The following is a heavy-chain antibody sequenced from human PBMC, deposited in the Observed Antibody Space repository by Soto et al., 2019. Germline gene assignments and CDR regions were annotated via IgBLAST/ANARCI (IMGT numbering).Heavy chain of an antibody. V-gene: IGHV4-39*01. CDR3: ARYRGSSGYYYYFDY. Sequence: PSETLSLTCTVSCGSISSSRYYWGWIRQPPGKGLEWIGSIYYSGSTYYNPSLKSRVTISVDTSKNQFSLKLSSVTAADTAVYYCARYRGSSGYYYYFDYWGQGTLVTVSS. D-gene: IGHD3-22*01. CDR1: CGSISSSRYY. CDR2: IYYSGST. J-gene: IGHJ4*02.